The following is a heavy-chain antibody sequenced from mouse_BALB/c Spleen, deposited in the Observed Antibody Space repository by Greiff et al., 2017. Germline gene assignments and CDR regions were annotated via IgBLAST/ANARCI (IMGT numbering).Heavy chain of an antibody. J-gene: IGHJ2*01. V-gene: IGHV1-80*01. Sequence: QVQLKQSGAELVRPGSSVKISCKASGYAFSSYWMNWVKQRPGQGLEWIGQIYPGDGDTNYNGKFKGKATLTADKSSSTAYMQLSSLTSEDSAVYFCARGGYGKDYFDYWGQGTTLTVSS. CDR3: ARGGYGKDYFDY. D-gene: IGHD2-10*02. CDR1: GYAFSSYW. CDR2: IYPGDGDT.